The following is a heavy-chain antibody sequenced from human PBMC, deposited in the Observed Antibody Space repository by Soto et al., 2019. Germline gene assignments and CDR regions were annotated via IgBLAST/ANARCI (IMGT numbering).Heavy chain of an antibody. J-gene: IGHJ4*02. D-gene: IGHD3-10*01. CDR2: VSSSSSYI. V-gene: IGHV3-21*06. Sequence: EVQLVESGGGLVKPGGSLRLSCAASGFTFSGHTINWVRQAPGKGLEWVSSVSSSSSYIYYADSVKGRFTVSRDNAENXVYLQMNSLRAEDTAIYYCARCMGFDGSGYAFFDSWGQGTLVTVSS. CDR1: GFTFSGHT. CDR3: ARCMGFDGSGYAFFDS.